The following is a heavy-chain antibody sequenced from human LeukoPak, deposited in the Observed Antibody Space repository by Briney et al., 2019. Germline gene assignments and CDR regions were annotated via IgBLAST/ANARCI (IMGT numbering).Heavy chain of an antibody. J-gene: IGHJ4*02. V-gene: IGHV4-34*01. CDR3: ARRRLGYYFDY. D-gene: IGHD5-24*01. CDR1: GGSFSGYY. Sequence: PSETLSLSCGVYGGSFSGYYWSWIRQPPGKGLEWIGEINPGGSTNYNPSLKSRVTLSADTSENQFSLTLNSVTAADTAVYYCARRRLGYYFDYWGQGTLVTVSS. CDR2: INPGGST.